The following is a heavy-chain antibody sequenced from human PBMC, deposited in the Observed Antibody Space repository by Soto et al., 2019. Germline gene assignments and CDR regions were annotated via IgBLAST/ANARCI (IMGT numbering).Heavy chain of an antibody. J-gene: IGHJ4*02. CDR1: GFTFSSYG. CDR2: VSFDGTNK. CDR3: AKDRGFDGSTQFFDY. Sequence: QVQLVESGGGVVQPGRSLRLSCAASGFTFSSYGMHWVRQAPGKGLEWVAVVSFDGTNKYYADSVKGRFTISRDNSKNTLYLQLNSLRAEDTAVYYCAKDRGFDGSTQFFDYWGQGTLVTVSS. D-gene: IGHD3-9*01. V-gene: IGHV3-30*18.